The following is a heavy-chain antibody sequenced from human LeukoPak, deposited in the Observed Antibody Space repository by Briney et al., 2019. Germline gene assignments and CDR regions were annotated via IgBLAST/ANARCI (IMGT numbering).Heavy chain of an antibody. V-gene: IGHV4-34*01. Sequence: ASETLSLTCAVYGGSFSGYYWSWIRQPPGKGLEWIGEINHSGSTNYNPSLKSRVTISVDTSKNQFSLKLSSVIAADTAVYYCARGGEGDDSSGYYSSFDPWGQGTLVTVSS. CDR1: GGSFSGYY. CDR2: INHSGST. D-gene: IGHD3-22*01. J-gene: IGHJ5*02. CDR3: ARGGEGDDSSGYYSSFDP.